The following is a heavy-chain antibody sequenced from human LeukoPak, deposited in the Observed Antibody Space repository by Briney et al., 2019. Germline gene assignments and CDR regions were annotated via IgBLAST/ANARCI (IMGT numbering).Heavy chain of an antibody. J-gene: IGHJ6*03. CDR2: IYHSGST. D-gene: IGHD6-13*01. V-gene: IGHV4-38-2*01. Sequence: SETLSLTCAVSGYSISSGYYWGWIRQPPGKGLEWIGSIYHSGSTYYNPSLKSRVTISVDTSKNQFSLKLSSVTAADTAVYYCARRGSSSWKIYYYYYYMDVWGKGTTVTVSS. CDR1: GYSISSGYY. CDR3: ARRGSSSWKIYYYYYYMDV.